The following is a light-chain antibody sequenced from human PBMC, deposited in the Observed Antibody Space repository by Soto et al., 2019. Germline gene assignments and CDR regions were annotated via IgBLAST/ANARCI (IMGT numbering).Light chain of an antibody. CDR3: ETWDSNIHWV. J-gene: IGLJ3*02. V-gene: IGLV4-60*02. Sequence: QLVLTQSSSASASLGSSVNLTCTLSSGHSSYIIAWHQQQPGKAPRYLMKLEGSGSYNKGSGVPDRFSGSSSGADRYLIISNPQFADEADYYCETWDSNIHWVFGGGTKVTVL. CDR2: LEGSGSY. CDR1: SGHSSYI.